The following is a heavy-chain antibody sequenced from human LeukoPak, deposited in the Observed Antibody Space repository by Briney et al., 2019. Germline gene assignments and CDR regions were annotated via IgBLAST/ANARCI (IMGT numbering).Heavy chain of an antibody. V-gene: IGHV4-30-2*01. Sequence: SQTLSLTCAVSGGSISSGGYSWSWIRQPPGKGLEWIGYIYHSGSTYYNPSLKSRVTISVDRSKNQFSLKLSSVTAADTAVYYCVREDRHGAFDIWGQGTMVTVSS. CDR2: IYHSGST. J-gene: IGHJ3*02. CDR3: VREDRHGAFDI. CDR1: GGSISSGGYS. D-gene: IGHD5-24*01.